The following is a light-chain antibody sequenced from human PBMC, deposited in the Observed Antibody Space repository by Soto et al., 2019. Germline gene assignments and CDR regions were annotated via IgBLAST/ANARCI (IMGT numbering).Light chain of an antibody. CDR3: QQYKNWPQT. CDR1: QSVSSN. Sequence: EIVMTQSPATLSVSPGERATLSCRASQSVSSNLAWYQQKPGQAPRLLIYGASTRATGVPARFSGSGSGTEFTLTISSLQSEDSAVYYCQQYKNWPQTFGQGTKVEIK. J-gene: IGKJ1*01. V-gene: IGKV3-15*01. CDR2: GAS.